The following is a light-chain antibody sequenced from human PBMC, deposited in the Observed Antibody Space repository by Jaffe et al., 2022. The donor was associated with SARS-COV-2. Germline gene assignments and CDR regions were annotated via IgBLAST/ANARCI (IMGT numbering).Light chain of an antibody. J-gene: IGKJ4*01. Sequence: DVQMTQSPSSLSASVGDRVIITCRASQTINKYLNWYQQKPGKAPKLLIYGASNLQNGGPLRFSGSGSGTDFTLTITSLQPEDFATYYCQQSYRTPPTFGGGTKVEIK. CDR2: GAS. CDR1: QTINKY. CDR3: QQSYRTPPT. V-gene: IGKV1-39*01.